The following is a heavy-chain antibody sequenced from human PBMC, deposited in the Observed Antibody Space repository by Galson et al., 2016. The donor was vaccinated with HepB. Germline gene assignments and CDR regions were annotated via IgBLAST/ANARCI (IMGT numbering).Heavy chain of an antibody. D-gene: IGHD2-15*01. V-gene: IGHV3-21*01. CDR2: IRSDSNDI. CDR3: ARDLPILYNYYYRMDV. CDR1: GFTFSSYN. Sequence: SLRLSCAASGFTFSSYNLHWVRQAPGKGLEWVSSIRSDSNDIYYIDSVKGRFTISRDNGKNSLYLQMNSLRAEDTAIYYCARDLPILYNYYYRMDVWGQGTTGT. J-gene: IGHJ6*02.